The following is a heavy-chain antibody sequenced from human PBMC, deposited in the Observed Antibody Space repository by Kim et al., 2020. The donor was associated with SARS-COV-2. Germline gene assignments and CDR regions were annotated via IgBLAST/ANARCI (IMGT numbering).Heavy chain of an antibody. CDR2: IIPIFGTA. CDR1: GGTFSSYA. CDR3: ARSRAEYGSAFDI. J-gene: IGHJ3*02. V-gene: IGHV1-69*13. Sequence: SVKVSCKASGGTFSSYAISWVRQAPGQGLEWMGGIIPIFGTANYAQKFQGRVTVTADESTSTAYMELSSLRSEDTAVYYCARSRAEYGSAFDIWGQGTMVTVSS. D-gene: IGHD1-26*01.